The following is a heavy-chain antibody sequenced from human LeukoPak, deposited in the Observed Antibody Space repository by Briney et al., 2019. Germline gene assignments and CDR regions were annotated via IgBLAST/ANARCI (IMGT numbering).Heavy chain of an antibody. J-gene: IGHJ4*02. CDR1: GGTFSSYA. V-gene: IGHV1-69*01. Sequence: SVKVSCKASGGTFSSYAISWVRQAPGQGLEWMGGIIPILGTANYAQKFQGRVTITADESTSTAYMELSSLRSEDTAVYYCAKIGSSHDFDYWGQGTLVTVSS. D-gene: IGHD1-26*01. CDR2: IIPILGTA. CDR3: AKIGSSHDFDY.